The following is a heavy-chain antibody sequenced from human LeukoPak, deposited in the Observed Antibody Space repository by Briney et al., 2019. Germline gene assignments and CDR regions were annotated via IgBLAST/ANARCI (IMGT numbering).Heavy chain of an antibody. J-gene: IGHJ6*04. V-gene: IGHV4-30-4*01. CDR1: GFSISSGDYY. Sequence: PSQTLSLTCTVSGFSISSGDYYWRWIRQPPGKGLEWSGYIYYSGSTYYNPALKSRVTISVDTSKNQFSLKLSSVTAADTAVYYCAGAGYYDILTDLFYYYGMDVWGKGTTVTVSS. CDR3: AGAGYYDILTDLFYYYGMDV. D-gene: IGHD3-9*01. CDR2: IYYSGST.